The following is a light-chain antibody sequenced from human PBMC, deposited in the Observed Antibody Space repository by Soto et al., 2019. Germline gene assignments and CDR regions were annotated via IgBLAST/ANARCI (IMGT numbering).Light chain of an antibody. J-gene: IGLJ2*01. CDR1: KLGDKY. Sequence: SYELTQPPSVSVSPGQTASITCSGDKLGDKYACWYQQKPGQSPVLVIYQDSKRPSGIPERFSGSNSGNTATLTISGTQAMDEADYYCQAWDSTDVVFGGGTKGTVL. CDR2: QDS. V-gene: IGLV3-1*01. CDR3: QAWDSTDVV.